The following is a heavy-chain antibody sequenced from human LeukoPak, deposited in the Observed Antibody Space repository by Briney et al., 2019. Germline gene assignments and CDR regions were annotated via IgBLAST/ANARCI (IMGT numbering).Heavy chain of an antibody. CDR2: ISISSSTI. CDR1: GFTFSAYS. D-gene: IGHD1-1*01. V-gene: IGHV3-48*01. CDR3: ATLRGQPREDYFDY. Sequence: GGSLRLSCVASGFTFSAYSVNWVRQAPGKGLEWVSYISISSSTIYYADSVKGRFTISRDNAKNSLFLQMNSLRAEDTAVYYCATLRGQPREDYFDYWGQGTLVTVSS. J-gene: IGHJ4*02.